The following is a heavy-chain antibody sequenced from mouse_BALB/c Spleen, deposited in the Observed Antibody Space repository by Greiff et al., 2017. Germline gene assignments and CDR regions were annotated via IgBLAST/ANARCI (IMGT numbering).Heavy chain of an antibody. CDR2: ISSGGSYT. Sequence: EVMLVESGGGLVKPGGSLKLSCAVSGFTFSSYAMSWVRQSPEKRLEWVAEISSGGSYTYYPDTVTGRFTISRDNAKNTLYLEMSSLRSEDTAMYYCARGRGHGYFDVWGAETTVTVSS. CDR3: ARGRGHGYFDV. V-gene: IGHV5-9-4*01. CDR1: GFTFSSYA. J-gene: IGHJ1*01. D-gene: IGHD3-3*01.